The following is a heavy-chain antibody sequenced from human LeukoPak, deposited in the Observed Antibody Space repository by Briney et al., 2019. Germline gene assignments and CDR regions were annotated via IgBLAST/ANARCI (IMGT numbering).Heavy chain of an antibody. CDR2: INPTTGRT. J-gene: IGHJ4*01. CDR3: TRDADGGLVYDY. CDR1: EYTFTSYY. V-gene: IGHV1-46*01. D-gene: IGHD3/OR15-3a*01. Sequence: ASVKVSCKASEYTFTSYYIHWVRQAPGQGLEWMGVINPTTGRTTYALKFQGRGTMTRDTSTRTVYMELSSLRSEDTAVYYCTRDADGGLVYDYWGQGTLVTVSS.